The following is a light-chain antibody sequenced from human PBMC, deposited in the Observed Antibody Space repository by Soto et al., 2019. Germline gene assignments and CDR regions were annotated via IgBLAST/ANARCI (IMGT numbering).Light chain of an antibody. V-gene: IGLV1-40*01. J-gene: IGLJ2*01. CDR3: QSSDRCRSGSKV. Sequence: QSVLTQPPSVSGAPGQRVSISCTGSNSNIGAGSEVHWYQQVPGTAPKLLIYGNNNRPSGVPDRFSASKSATSASLAITGLQPEDEADYYCQSSDRCRSGSKVFGGGTKLTVL. CDR1: NSNIGAGSE. CDR2: GNN.